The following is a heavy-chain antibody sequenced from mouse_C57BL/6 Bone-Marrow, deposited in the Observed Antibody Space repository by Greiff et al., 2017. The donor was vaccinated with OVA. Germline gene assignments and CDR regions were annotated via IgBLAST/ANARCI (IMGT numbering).Heavy chain of an antibody. CDR2: IRSKSNNYAT. J-gene: IGHJ4*01. V-gene: IGHV10-1*01. CDR3: VRHVGVYHAMDY. Sequence: EVKLMESGGGLVQPKGSLKLSCAASGFTFTTYAMNCVRQAPGQGLAWVARIRSKSNNYATYYADSVKYRFTIARDNSESMLYLQMNNLKTEDTAMYYCVRHVGVYHAMDYWGQGTSVTVSS. CDR1: GFTFTTYA.